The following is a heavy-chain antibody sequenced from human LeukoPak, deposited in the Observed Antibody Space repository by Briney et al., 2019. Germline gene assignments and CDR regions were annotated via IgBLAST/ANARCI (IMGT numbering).Heavy chain of an antibody. CDR2: IYNSGSL. CDR1: GGSISGYY. J-gene: IGHJ4*02. Sequence: SETLSLTCTVSGGSISGYYWSWIRQAPGKGLEWIGYIYNSGSLNYNPSLKSRVTIAVDTSENQFSLKLTSVTAADTAVYYCVRSPLISSGWLGLDSWGQGTLVAVSS. CDR3: VRSPLISSGWLGLDS. V-gene: IGHV4-59*01. D-gene: IGHD6-19*01.